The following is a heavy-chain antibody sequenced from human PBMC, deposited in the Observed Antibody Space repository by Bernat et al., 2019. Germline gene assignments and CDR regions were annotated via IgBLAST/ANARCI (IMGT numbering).Heavy chain of an antibody. V-gene: IGHV1-24*01. Sequence: QVQLVQSGAEVKKPGASVKVSCKASGYTFTSYDINWVRQAPGKGLEWMGGFDPEDGETIYAQKFQGRVTMTEDTSTDTAYMELSSLRSEDTAVYYCASPRGSYDAFDIWGQGTMVTVSS. CDR2: FDPEDGET. CDR3: ASPRGSYDAFDI. D-gene: IGHD1-26*01. J-gene: IGHJ3*02. CDR1: GYTFTSYD.